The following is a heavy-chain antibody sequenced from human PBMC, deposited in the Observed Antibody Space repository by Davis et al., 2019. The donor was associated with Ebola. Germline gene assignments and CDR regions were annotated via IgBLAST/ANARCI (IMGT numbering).Heavy chain of an antibody. CDR1: RFTFIRYA. J-gene: IGHJ6*02. V-gene: IGHV3-30-3*01. CDR2: ISSDGSNE. Sequence: GGSLRLSCAASRFTFIRYAMHWVRQAPGKGLEWVAVISSDGSNEYYADSVKGRFTISRDNSKNMLYLQMNSLRVEDTAVYSCARVRRNPYYYYGMDVWGQGTTVTVSS. CDR3: ARVRRNPYYYYGMDV.